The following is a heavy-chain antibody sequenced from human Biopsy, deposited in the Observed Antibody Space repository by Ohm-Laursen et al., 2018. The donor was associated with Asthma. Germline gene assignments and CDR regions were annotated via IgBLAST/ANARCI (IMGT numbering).Heavy chain of an antibody. J-gene: IGHJ1*01. CDR3: ARTFHFWSPYHAEHYQL. D-gene: IGHD3-3*02. Sequence: SLRLSCAASGFTFNSYWMSWVRQVPGKGLERVANIKHDGTEKNHVDSLKGRFTISRDNAKNSLYLQMNSLRAEDTAVYYCARTFHFWSPYHAEHYQLWGQGTLVTVPS. CDR2: IKHDGTEK. V-gene: IGHV3-7*01. CDR1: GFTFNSYW.